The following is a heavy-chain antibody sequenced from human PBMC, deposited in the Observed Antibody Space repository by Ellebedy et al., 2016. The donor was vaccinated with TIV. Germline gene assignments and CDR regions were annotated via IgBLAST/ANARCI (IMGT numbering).Heavy chain of an antibody. V-gene: IGHV1-69-2*01. J-gene: IGHJ4*02. D-gene: IGHD2-21*01. Sequence: ASVKVSXXVSGYTFTDFYIHWVRQAPGKGLEWMGLVDPEDGETTYAEKFQGRITVTVDTSIDTVYLQLSSLRSEDTALYYCALPAGGDEDSDAYFDSWGQGTLVTVSS. CDR3: ALPAGGDEDSDAYFDS. CDR1: GYTFTDFY. CDR2: VDPEDGET.